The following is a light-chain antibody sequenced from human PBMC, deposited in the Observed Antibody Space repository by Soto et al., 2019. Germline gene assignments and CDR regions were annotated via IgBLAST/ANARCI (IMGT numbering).Light chain of an antibody. V-gene: IGLV2-14*01. J-gene: IGLJ1*01. CDR3: SSYTASSTLLV. CDR2: DVR. Sequence: QSVLTQPASVSGSPGQSITISCTGTSSDVGGYNYVSWYQQHPGKAPKLMIYDVRNRPSGVSNRISGSKSGNTASLTISGLQAEDEADYYCSSYTASSTLLVFGTGTKVTVL. CDR1: SSDVGGYNY.